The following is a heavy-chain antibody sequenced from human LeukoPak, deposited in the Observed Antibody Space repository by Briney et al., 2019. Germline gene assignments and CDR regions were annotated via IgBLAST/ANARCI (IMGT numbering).Heavy chain of an antibody. CDR1: GGSISSYY. CDR2: ISYSGSN. Sequence: PSGTLSLTCTVSGGSISSYYWSWIRQPPGKGLEWIGYISYSGSNNYNPSLKSRVTISVDTSKHQFSLKLSAVTAADTAVYYCARRRSGPTVNYFDNWGQGTLVTVSS. J-gene: IGHJ4*02. CDR3: ARRRSGPTVNYFDN. D-gene: IGHD1-26*01. V-gene: IGHV4-59*01.